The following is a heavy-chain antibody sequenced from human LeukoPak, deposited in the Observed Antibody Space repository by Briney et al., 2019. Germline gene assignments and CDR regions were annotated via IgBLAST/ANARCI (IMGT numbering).Heavy chain of an antibody. V-gene: IGHV1-69*13. CDR1: GGTFSSYA. D-gene: IGHD2-15*01. Sequence: SVKVSCKASGGTFSSYAISWVRRAPGQGLEWMGGIIPIFGTANYAQKFQGRVTITADESTSTAYMELSSLRSEDTAVYYCARGGDCSGGSCQSLDAFDIWGQGTMVTVSS. J-gene: IGHJ3*02. CDR2: IIPIFGTA. CDR3: ARGGDCSGGSCQSLDAFDI.